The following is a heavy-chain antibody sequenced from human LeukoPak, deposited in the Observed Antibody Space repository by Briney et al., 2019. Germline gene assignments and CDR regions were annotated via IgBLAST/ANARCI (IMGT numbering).Heavy chain of an antibody. CDR2: IYYSGST. CDR1: GGSISSYY. V-gene: IGHV4-59*12. CDR3: ARARFYYDSSGYYRYFDY. D-gene: IGHD3-22*01. J-gene: IGHJ4*02. Sequence: PSETLSLTCTVSGGSISSYYWSWIRQPPGKGLEWIGNIYYSGSTYYNPSLKSRVTISVDTSKNQFSLKLSSVTAADTAVYYCARARFYYDSSGYYRYFDYWGQGTLVTVSS.